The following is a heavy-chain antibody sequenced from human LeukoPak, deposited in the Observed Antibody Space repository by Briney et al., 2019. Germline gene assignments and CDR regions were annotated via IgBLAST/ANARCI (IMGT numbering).Heavy chain of an antibody. V-gene: IGHV1-8*01. D-gene: IGHD3-3*01. CDR3: AIPYSSYDFWSGYYTPGGYYYYGMDV. CDR2: MNPNSGNT. CDR1: GYTFTSYD. J-gene: IGHJ6*02. Sequence: ASVKVSCKASGYTFTSYDINSVRQATGQGLEWMGWMNPNSGNTGYAQKFQGRVTMTRNTSISTAYMELSSLRSEDTAVYYCAIPYSSYDFWSGYYTPGGYYYYGMDVWGQGTTVTVSS.